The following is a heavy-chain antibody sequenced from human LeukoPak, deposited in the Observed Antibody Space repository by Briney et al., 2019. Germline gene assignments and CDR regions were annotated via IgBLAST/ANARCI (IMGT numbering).Heavy chain of an antibody. CDR1: GFTFSSYG. J-gene: IGHJ4*02. D-gene: IGHD2-2*01. CDR3: AKDRGSCSSTSCYYFDY. V-gene: IGHV3-30*18. CDR2: ISYDGSNK. Sequence: GGSLRLSCAASGFTFSSYGMHWVRQAPGEGLEWVAVISYDGSNKFYADSVKGRFTISRDNSKNTLYLQMNSLRAEDTAVYCCAKDRGSCSSTSCYYFDYWGQGTLVTVSS.